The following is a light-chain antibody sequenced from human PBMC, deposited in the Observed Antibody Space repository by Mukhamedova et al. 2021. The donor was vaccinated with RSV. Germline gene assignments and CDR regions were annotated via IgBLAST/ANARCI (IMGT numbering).Light chain of an antibody. V-gene: IGKV1-5*03. J-gene: IGKJ2*01. CDR3: QQYNTYYT. Sequence: WYQRRVHGKAPKLLIYRASTLANAIPSRFSGSGSGTEFTLTIGSLQPDDFAIYYCQQYNTYYTFGQGTKLEI. CDR2: RAS.